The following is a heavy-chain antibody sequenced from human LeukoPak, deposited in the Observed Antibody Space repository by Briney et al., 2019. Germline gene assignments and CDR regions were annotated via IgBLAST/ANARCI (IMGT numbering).Heavy chain of an antibody. J-gene: IGHJ5*02. CDR2: ISDSGVGT. V-gene: IGHV3-23*01. D-gene: IGHD1-26*01. Sequence: GGSLRLSCAASGFTFSSYGMNWVRQAPGKGLEWVSGISDSGVGTKHADSVKGRFTISRDNAKNSLYLQMNSLRAEDMAFYYCAKGNSGSYSQDWFDPWGQGILVTVSS. CDR1: GFTFSSYG. CDR3: AKGNSGSYSQDWFDP.